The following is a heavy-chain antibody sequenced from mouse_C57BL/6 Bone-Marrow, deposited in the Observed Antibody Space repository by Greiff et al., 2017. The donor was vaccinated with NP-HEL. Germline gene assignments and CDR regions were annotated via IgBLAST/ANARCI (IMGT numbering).Heavy chain of an antibody. CDR1: GYTFTSYW. CDR3: AIWGSWFAY. CDR2: IHPSASDT. V-gene: IGHV1-74*01. D-gene: IGHD3-1*01. J-gene: IGHJ3*01. Sequence: QVQLQQPGAELVKPGASVKVSCKASGYTFTSYWMHWVKQRPGQGLEWIGRIHPSASDTNYNPKFKGKDTLTVDKSSRTAYMQLSSLTSEDSAVYYCAIWGSWFAYWGQGTLVTVSA.